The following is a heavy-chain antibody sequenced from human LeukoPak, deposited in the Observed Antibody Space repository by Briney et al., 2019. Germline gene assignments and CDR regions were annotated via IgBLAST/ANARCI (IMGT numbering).Heavy chain of an antibody. V-gene: IGHV1-69*13. CDR2: IIPIFGTA. CDR1: GGTFSSYA. Sequence: GASVKVSCKASGGTFSSYAISWVRQAPGQGLEWMGGIIPIFGTANYAQKLQGRVTITADESTSTAYMELSSLRSEDTAVYYCARVGCSGGSCYSLDNYYYYGMDVWGQGTTVTVSS. CDR3: ARVGCSGGSCYSLDNYYYYGMDV. J-gene: IGHJ6*02. D-gene: IGHD2-15*01.